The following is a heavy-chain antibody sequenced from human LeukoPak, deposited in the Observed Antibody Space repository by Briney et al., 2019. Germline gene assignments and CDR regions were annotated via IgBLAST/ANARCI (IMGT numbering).Heavy chain of an antibody. CDR3: ARDIRAVGATLYFDY. D-gene: IGHD1-26*01. CDR2: ISQSGADI. CDR1: GFTFSDYY. Sequence: GGSLRLSCAASGFTFSDYYMSWIRQAPGEGLEWLSFISQSGADIHYADSVRGRFTISRDNARNSLYLQMNSLGAEDTAVYYCARDIRAVGATLYFDYWGQGALVTVSS. V-gene: IGHV3-11*01. J-gene: IGHJ4*02.